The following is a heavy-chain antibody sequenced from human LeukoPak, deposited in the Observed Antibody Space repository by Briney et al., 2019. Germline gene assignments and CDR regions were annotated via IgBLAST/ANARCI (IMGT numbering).Heavy chain of an antibody. V-gene: IGHV3-7*01. Sequence: GGSLRLFCAASGFTFSSFWTSWVRQARGKGLEWVANIKQDGSEKNYVDSVRGRFTISRDNAKNSLYLQMSSLRAEDTAVYYCARQRYYCSGDSCPTHYYMDVWGKGTTVTVSS. D-gene: IGHD2-15*01. J-gene: IGHJ6*03. CDR3: ARQRYYCSGDSCPTHYYMDV. CDR1: GFTFSSFW. CDR2: IKQDGSEK.